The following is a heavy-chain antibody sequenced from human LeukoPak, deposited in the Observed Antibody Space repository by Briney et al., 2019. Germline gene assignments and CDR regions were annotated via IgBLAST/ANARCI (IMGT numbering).Heavy chain of an antibody. J-gene: IGHJ3*02. D-gene: IGHD3-22*01. CDR2: INHSGSA. CDR3: TSSGYYYLDAFDI. Sequence: SETLSLTCAVYGGSFSGYYWSWIRQPPGKGLEWIGEINHSGSANYNPSLKSRVTISVDTSKNQFSLKLSSVTAADTAVYYCTSSGYYYLDAFDIWGQGTMVTVSS. CDR1: GGSFSGYY. V-gene: IGHV4-34*01.